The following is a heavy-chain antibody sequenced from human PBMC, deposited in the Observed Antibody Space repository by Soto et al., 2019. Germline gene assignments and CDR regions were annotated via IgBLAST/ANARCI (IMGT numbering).Heavy chain of an antibody. V-gene: IGHV3-74*01. J-gene: IGHJ4*02. Sequence: GGSLRLSCAASGFTFSMYWMHWVRQVPGKGPEWVSRINDDGISTKYADSVKGRFTISRDNAKNTLYLQMNALRVEDTAVYYCTRGPRSTSTGTGAFWGQGTLVTVSS. CDR2: INDDGIST. CDR1: GFTFSMYW. CDR3: TRGPRSTSTGTGAF. D-gene: IGHD1-1*01.